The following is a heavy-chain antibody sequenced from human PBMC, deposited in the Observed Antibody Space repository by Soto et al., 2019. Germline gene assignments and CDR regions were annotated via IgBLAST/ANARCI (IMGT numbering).Heavy chain of an antibody. Sequence: QPQLQESGPGLVNPSETLSLTCTVSGGSIISTSHYWGWIRQPPGKGLEWIGSIYYSWSTYYNPPLKSRVTISVDTSKNQFSLKLSSVTAADAAVYYCARERVVVPAAVYYMDVWGKGTTVTVSS. D-gene: IGHD2-2*01. CDR3: ARERVVVPAAVYYMDV. J-gene: IGHJ6*03. CDR2: IYYSWST. V-gene: IGHV4-39*02. CDR1: GGSIISTSHY.